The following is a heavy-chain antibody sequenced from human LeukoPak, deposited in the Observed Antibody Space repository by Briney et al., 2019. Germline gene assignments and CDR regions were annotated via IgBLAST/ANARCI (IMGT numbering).Heavy chain of an antibody. CDR2: INHGGST. CDR1: GGSFSSYY. Sequence: AETLSLTCAVYGGSFSSYYWSWIRQPPGKGLEWIGEINHGGSTNYNPSLKSRVTISVDTSKNQFSLKLSSVTAADAAVYYCARGMGYCSGGSCSFNLFDPWGQGTLVTVSS. D-gene: IGHD2-15*01. V-gene: IGHV4-34*01. J-gene: IGHJ5*02. CDR3: ARGMGYCSGGSCSFNLFDP.